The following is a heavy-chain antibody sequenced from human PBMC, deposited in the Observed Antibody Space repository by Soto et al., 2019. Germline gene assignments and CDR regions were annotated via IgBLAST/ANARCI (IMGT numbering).Heavy chain of an antibody. CDR1: GFTFSDYS. CDR3: AREIGYSYGPFDY. J-gene: IGHJ4*02. Sequence: GGSLRLSCAAFGFTFSDYSMSWIRQAPGKGMEWVSYISSSDSTIYYEDSVKGRYTISRDNSKNSLYLQMNSRRAEVTVVYYCAREIGYSYGPFDYWGQGTLVTVSS. D-gene: IGHD5-18*01. V-gene: IGHV3-11*01. CDR2: ISSSDSTI.